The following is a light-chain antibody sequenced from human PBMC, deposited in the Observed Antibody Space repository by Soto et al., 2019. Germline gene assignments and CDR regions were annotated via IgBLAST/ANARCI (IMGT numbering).Light chain of an antibody. Sequence: DIQMTQSPSSLSASLGDRVTITCRASQSIRTYLNWYQQKPGKAPKLLIYAASSLQSGVPSRFSGSGSGTDFTLTISSLQPEDFATYYCQQSYSTPHTFGQGTKLEIK. J-gene: IGKJ2*01. CDR1: QSIRTY. CDR3: QQSYSTPHT. CDR2: AAS. V-gene: IGKV1-39*01.